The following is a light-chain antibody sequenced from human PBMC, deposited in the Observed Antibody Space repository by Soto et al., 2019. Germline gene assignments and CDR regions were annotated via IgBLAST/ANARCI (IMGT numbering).Light chain of an antibody. V-gene: IGLV1-47*02. CDR1: TSNVGSNL. CDR3: AVWDDSLSGVV. J-gene: IGLJ2*01. Sequence: QSVLAQPPSASGTPGQRVTISCSGSTSNVGSNLASWYQQLPGSAPKLLIDNDYERPSGVPDRFSGSKSGTSASLGISGLRSEDEADYFCAVWDDSLSGVVFGGGTKLTVL. CDR2: NDY.